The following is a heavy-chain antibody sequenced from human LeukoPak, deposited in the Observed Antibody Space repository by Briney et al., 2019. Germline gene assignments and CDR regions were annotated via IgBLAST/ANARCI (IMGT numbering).Heavy chain of an antibody. CDR3: AKDRVHIVVVIATDAFDI. Sequence: GGSLRLSCAASGFTFSSYGMHWVRQAPGKGLEWVAFIRYDGSNKYYADSVKGRFTISRDNSKNTLYLQMNSLRAEDTAVYYCAKDRVHIVVVIATDAFDIWGQGTMVTVSS. CDR1: GFTFSSYG. J-gene: IGHJ3*02. V-gene: IGHV3-30*02. CDR2: IRYDGSNK. D-gene: IGHD2-21*01.